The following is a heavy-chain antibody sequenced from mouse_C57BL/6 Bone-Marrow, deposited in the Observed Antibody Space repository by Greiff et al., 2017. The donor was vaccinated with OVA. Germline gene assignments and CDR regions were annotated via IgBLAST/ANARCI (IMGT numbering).Heavy chain of an antibody. CDR2: IYPSSGST. Sequence: QVQLQQSGAELARPGASVKLSCKASGYTFTSYGISWVKQSTGQGLEWIGEIYPSSGSTYYNEKFKGKATLTADKASSTAYMELRSLTSEDSAVYFCAANFYFDYWGQGTTLTVSS. CDR3: AANFYFDY. V-gene: IGHV1-81*01. D-gene: IGHD4-1*01. J-gene: IGHJ2*01. CDR1: GYTFTSYG.